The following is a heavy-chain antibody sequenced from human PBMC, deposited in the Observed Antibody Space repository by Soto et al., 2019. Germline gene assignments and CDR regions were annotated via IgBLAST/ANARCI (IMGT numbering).Heavy chain of an antibody. CDR1: GGTFSRHA. CDR3: ARGWGYDSNDYYYAY. CDR2: IIPIFGTA. J-gene: IGHJ4*02. D-gene: IGHD3-22*01. V-gene: IGHV1-69*01. Sequence: QVQLVQSGAEVRKPGSSVKVSCKASGGTFSRHAISWVRQAPGHGLEWMGGIIPIFGTANHGQKFQGRVTIIADESTSTVYMELSSLRAEDTAMYYCARGWGYDSNDYYYAYWGQGTLVIVSS.